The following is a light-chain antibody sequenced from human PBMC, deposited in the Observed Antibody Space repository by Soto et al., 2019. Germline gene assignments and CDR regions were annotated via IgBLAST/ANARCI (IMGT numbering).Light chain of an antibody. V-gene: IGKV1-9*01. CDR1: QSIGTY. Sequence: DIQMTQSPSSLSASVGDRVTITCRASQSIGTYLHWYQQKPGKAPKLLMYVASTLQSGVPSRFSGSGSGTEFTLTISSLQPEDFATYYCQQLFMYPPTFGPGTKVDIK. CDR3: QQLFMYPPT. CDR2: VAS. J-gene: IGKJ3*01.